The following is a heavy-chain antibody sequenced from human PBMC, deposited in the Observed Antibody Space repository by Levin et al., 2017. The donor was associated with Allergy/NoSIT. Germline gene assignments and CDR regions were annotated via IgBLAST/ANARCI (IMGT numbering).Heavy chain of an antibody. V-gene: IGHV1-46*01. D-gene: IGHD1-7*01. CDR1: GYTFTSYY. J-gene: IGHJ4*02. CDR3: ARAGFMTGTTIDYFDY. CDR2: INPSGGST. Sequence: GESLKISCKASGYTFTSYYMHWVRQAPGQGLEWMGIINPSGGSTSYAQKFQGRVTMTRDTSTSTVYMELSSLRSEDTAVYYCARAGFMTGTTIDYFDYWGQGTLVTVSS.